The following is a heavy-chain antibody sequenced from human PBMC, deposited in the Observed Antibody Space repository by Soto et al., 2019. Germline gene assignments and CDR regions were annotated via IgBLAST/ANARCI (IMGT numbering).Heavy chain of an antibody. Sequence: QVQLQESGPGLVKPSQTLSLTCTVSGGSISSTNYYWSWIRQPPGKGLEWTGYIYYRGSTYYNPSLKSRITISVDRSKNQFSLKLSSVTAADTAVYYCARVSNNRYYFDHWGQGTLVTVSS. CDR2: IYYRGST. J-gene: IGHJ4*02. D-gene: IGHD4-4*01. CDR1: GGSISSTNYY. CDR3: ARVSNNRYYFDH. V-gene: IGHV4-30-4*01.